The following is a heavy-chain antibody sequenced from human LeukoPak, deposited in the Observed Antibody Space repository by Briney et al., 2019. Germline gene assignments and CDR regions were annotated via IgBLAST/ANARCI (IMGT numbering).Heavy chain of an antibody. J-gene: IGHJ4*02. CDR1: GYTFTSYY. V-gene: IGHV1-2*02. D-gene: IGHD5-18*01. CDR3: ARVIGFSYGQDYPFDY. Sequence: GASVKVSCKASGYTFTSYYMHWVRQAPGQGLEWMGWINPNSGGTNYAQKFQGRVTMTRDTSISTAYMELSRLTPDDTAVYYCARVIGFSYGQDYPFDYWGQGTLVTVSS. CDR2: INPNSGGT.